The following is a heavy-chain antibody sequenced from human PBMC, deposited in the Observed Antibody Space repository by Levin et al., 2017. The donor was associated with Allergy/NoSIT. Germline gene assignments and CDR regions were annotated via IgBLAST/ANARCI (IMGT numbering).Heavy chain of an antibody. V-gene: IGHV3-74*01. CDR3: ARSSCSSTSCLRALGYNYYMDV. CDR2: INGDGSST. CDR1: GFTFSSYW. J-gene: IGHJ6*03. Sequence: SCAASGFTFSSYWMHWVRQAPGKGLVWVSRINGDGSSTGYADSVKGRFTISRDNAKNTVYLQMNSLRAEDTAVYYCARSSCSSTSCLRALGYNYYMDVWGKGTTVTVSS. D-gene: IGHD2-2*01.